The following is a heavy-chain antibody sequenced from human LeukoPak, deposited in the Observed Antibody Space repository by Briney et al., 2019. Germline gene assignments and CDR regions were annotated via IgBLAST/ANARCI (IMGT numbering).Heavy chain of an antibody. V-gene: IGHV3-30*03. CDR2: ISYDGSNK. CDR3: ARGCRSSGNTNCYHF. J-gene: IGHJ4*02. CDR1: GFTFNNYG. D-gene: IGHD2-2*01. Sequence: GGSLRLSCAASGFTFNNYGIHWVRQAPGKGLEWVAVISYDGSNKYYADSVKGRFTISRDNSKNTLYLQMSSLRAEDTALYYCARGCRSSGNTNCYHFWGQGTLVSVSS.